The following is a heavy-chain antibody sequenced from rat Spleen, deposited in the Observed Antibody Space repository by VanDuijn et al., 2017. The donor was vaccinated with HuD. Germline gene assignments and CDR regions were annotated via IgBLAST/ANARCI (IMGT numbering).Heavy chain of an antibody. CDR2: IQSGGST. J-gene: IGHJ2*01. D-gene: IGHD1-10*01. CDR1: GFSLTDYS. CDR3: TYNNYY. Sequence: VQLKESGPGLVQPSQTLSLTCTVSGFSLTDYSVYWVRQPPGKGLEWMGRIQSGGSTDYNSALKSRLSISRDTSKSQVFLKMNSLQTDDTAIYFCTYNNYYWGQGVMVTVSS. V-gene: IGHV2-19*01.